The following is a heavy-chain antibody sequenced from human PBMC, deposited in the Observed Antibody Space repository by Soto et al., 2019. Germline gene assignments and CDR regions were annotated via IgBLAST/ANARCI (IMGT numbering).Heavy chain of an antibody. Sequence: GGSLRLSCAASGFTFSSYWMSWVRQAPGKGLEWVANIKQDGSEKYYVDSVKGRFTISRDNAKNSLYLQMNSLRAEDTAVYYCARDGQRVRYNWNYRYGMDVWGQGTTVTVSS. CDR2: IKQDGSEK. V-gene: IGHV3-7*05. CDR3: ARDGQRVRYNWNYRYGMDV. CDR1: GFTFSSYW. J-gene: IGHJ6*02. D-gene: IGHD1-7*01.